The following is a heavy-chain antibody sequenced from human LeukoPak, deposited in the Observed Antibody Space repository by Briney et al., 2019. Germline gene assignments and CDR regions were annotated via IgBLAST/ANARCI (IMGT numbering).Heavy chain of an antibody. V-gene: IGHV3-48*03. Sequence: GGSLRLSCAASGFTSTPSELNWVRQAPGKGLEWISYISHTGSLIYYADSVKGRFTISRDNAKNFLYLQMNSLRVEGTGIYYCSSYCSEGTCYGYFHHWGQGTLVSVSS. CDR1: GFTSTPSE. D-gene: IGHD2-15*01. CDR3: SSYCSEGTCYGYFHH. J-gene: IGHJ1*01. CDR2: ISHTGSLI.